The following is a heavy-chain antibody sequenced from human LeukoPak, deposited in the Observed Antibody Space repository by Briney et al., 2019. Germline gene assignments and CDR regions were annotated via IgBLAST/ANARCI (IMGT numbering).Heavy chain of an antibody. D-gene: IGHD6-19*01. CDR3: ARAGSGWLIDY. J-gene: IGHJ4*02. CDR1: GFTFSSYW. V-gene: IGHV3-21*01. CDR2: ISSSSSYI. Sequence: GGSLRLSCAASGFTFSSYWMSWVRQAPGKGLEWVSSISSSSSYIYYADSVKGRFTISRDNAKNSLYLQMNSLRAEDTAVYYCARAGSGWLIDYWGQGTLVTVSS.